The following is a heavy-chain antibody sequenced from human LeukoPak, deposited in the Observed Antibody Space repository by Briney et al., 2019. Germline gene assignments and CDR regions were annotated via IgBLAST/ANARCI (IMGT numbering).Heavy chain of an antibody. CDR1: GGSISSSSYY. J-gene: IGHJ4*02. V-gene: IGHV4-39*01. CDR3: ARRPGDY. Sequence: PSETLSLTCTVSGGSISSSSYYWGWIRQPPGKGLEWIGSIYYSGSTYYNPSLKSRVTISVDTSKNQFSLKLSSVTAADTAVYYCARRPGDYWGQGTLVTVSS. CDR2: IYYSGST.